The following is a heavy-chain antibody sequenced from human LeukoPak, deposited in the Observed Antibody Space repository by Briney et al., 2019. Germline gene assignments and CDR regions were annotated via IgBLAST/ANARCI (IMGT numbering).Heavy chain of an antibody. J-gene: IGHJ6*02. CDR2: ISGSGGST. CDR3: ARIQLRSGWFLSYGMDV. Sequence: GGSLRLSCAASGFTFSNAWMSWVRQAPGKGLEWVSAISGSGGSTYYADSVKGRFTISRDNSKNTLYLQMNSLRAEDTAVYYCARIQLRSGWFLSYGMDVWGQGTTVTVSS. D-gene: IGHD6-19*01. CDR1: GFTFSNAW. V-gene: IGHV3-23*01.